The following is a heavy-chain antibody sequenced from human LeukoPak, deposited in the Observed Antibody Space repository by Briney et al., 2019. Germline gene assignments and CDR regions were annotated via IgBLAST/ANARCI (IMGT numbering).Heavy chain of an antibody. CDR3: ARTDDIVVVVADSWYFDL. CDR1: GGSISSYY. V-gene: IGHV4-59*01. Sequence: SETLSLTCTVSGGSISSYYWSWIRQPPGKGLGWIGYIYYSGSTNYNPSLKSRVTISVDTSKNQFSLKLSSVTAADTAVYYCARTDDIVVVVADSWYFDLWGRGTLVTVSS. D-gene: IGHD2-15*01. J-gene: IGHJ2*01. CDR2: IYYSGST.